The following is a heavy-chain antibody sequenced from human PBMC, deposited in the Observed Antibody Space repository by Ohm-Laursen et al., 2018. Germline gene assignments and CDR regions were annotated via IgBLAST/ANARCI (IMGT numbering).Heavy chain of an antibody. J-gene: IGHJ6*02. CDR2: IYYSGST. D-gene: IGHD2-15*01. V-gene: IGHV4-59*07. Sequence: SDTLSLTCTVSGGSISSYYWSWIRQPPGKGLKWIGYIYYSGSTNYNPSLKSRVTISVDTSKNQFSLKLSSVTAADTAVYYCARVVRYYYYGMDVRGQGTTVTVSS. CDR3: ARVVRYYYYGMDV. CDR1: GGSISSYY.